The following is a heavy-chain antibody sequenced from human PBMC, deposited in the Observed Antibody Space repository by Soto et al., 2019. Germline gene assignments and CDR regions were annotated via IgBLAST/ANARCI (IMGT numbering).Heavy chain of an antibody. CDR2: IFPGGSQS. Sequence: GESLKVSCKGSGYGFTGYWIGWVRQMPGEGLEWMGFIFPGGSQSRYSPSFQGQVTMSVDKSIITAYLQWSSLKASEPAMYYCARFSGDQLERPWFDPWGQGTLVTVSS. CDR3: ARFSGDQLERPWFDP. D-gene: IGHD1-1*01. J-gene: IGHJ5*02. CDR1: GYGFTGYW. V-gene: IGHV5-51*01.